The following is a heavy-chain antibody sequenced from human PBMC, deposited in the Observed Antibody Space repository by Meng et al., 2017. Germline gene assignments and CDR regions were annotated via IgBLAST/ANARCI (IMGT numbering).Heavy chain of an antibody. J-gene: IGHJ4*02. D-gene: IGHD3-10*01. CDR2: IYYSGST. CDR3: ARSMVRGVIRYYFDY. CDR1: GGSISSSSYY. V-gene: IGHV4-39*07. Sequence: QLQLQESGPGLVEPSETPSPTCNVSGGSISSSSYYWGWIRQPPGKGLEWIGSIYYSGSTYYNPSLKSRVTISVDTSKNQFSLKLSSVTAADTAVYYCARSMVRGVIRYYFDYWGQGTLVTVSS.